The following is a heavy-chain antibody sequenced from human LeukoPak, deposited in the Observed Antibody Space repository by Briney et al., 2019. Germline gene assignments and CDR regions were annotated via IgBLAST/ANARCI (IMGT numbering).Heavy chain of an antibody. J-gene: IGHJ6*03. V-gene: IGHV1-46*01. CDR2: INPSGGST. CDR3: ARSDSSGFIYYYYYMDV. D-gene: IGHD3-22*01. Sequence: ASVKVSCKASGYTFTSYYMHWVRQAPGQGLEWMGIINPSGGSTSYAQKFQGRVTMTRDTSISTAYMELSRLRSDDTAVYYCARSDSSGFIYYYYYMDVWGKGTTVTISS. CDR1: GYTFTSYY.